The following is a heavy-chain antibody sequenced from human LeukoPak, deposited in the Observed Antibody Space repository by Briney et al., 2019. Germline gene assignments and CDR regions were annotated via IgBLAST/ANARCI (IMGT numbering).Heavy chain of an antibody. CDR2: INHSGST. Sequence: SETLSLTCGVYGGSFSGYCWSWIRQPPGKGLEWIGEINHSGSTNYNPSLKSRVTMSVDTSKNQFSLKLNSVTAADTAVYYCARGGFRAAAGTALWYWGQGTLVTVSS. J-gene: IGHJ4*02. CDR1: GGSFSGYC. D-gene: IGHD6-13*01. V-gene: IGHV4-34*01. CDR3: ARGGFRAAAGTALWY.